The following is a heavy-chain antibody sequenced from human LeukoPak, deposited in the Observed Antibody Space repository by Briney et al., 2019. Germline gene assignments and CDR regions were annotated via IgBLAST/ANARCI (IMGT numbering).Heavy chain of an antibody. D-gene: IGHD6-19*01. V-gene: IGHV3-66*01. CDR1: GFTVSSNY. CDR2: IYSVGST. Sequence: GGSLRLSCAASGFTVSSNYMSWVRQAPGKGLEWVSVIYSVGSTYYADSVKGRFTISRDNSKNTLYLQMNSLRAEDTAVYYCASTSDFKAVAGFDYWGQGTLVTVSS. CDR3: ASTSDFKAVAGFDY. J-gene: IGHJ4*02.